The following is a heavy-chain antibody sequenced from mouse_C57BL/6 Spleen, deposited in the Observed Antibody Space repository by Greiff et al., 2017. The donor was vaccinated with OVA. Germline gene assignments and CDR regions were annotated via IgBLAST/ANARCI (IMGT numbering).Heavy chain of an antibody. D-gene: IGHD3-2*02. J-gene: IGHJ3*01. CDR1: GYTFTSYW. Sequence: VQLQQPGTELVKPGASVKLSCKASGYTFTSYWMHWVKQRPGQGLEWIGNINPSNGGNNNNEKFKSKATLTVDKSSSTAYMQLSSLTSEDSAVYYCARRDSSGSWFAYWGQGTLVTVSA. CDR2: INPSNGGN. V-gene: IGHV1-53*01. CDR3: ARRDSSGSWFAY.